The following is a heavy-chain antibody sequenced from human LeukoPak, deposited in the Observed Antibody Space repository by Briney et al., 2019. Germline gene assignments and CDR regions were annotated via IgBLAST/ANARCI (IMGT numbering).Heavy chain of an antibody. J-gene: IGHJ4*02. CDR3: ARDHDTSGVDY. Sequence: SQTLSLTCAISGDSVSTNIAAWNWIRQSTSRVLEWLGRTYYRSKWYHDYAVSLKSRITINPDTSKNKISLQLNSVTPEDTAVYYCARDHDTSGVDYWGQGTLVTVSS. CDR2: TYYRSKWYH. V-gene: IGHV6-1*01. D-gene: IGHD3-22*01. CDR1: GDSVSTNIAA.